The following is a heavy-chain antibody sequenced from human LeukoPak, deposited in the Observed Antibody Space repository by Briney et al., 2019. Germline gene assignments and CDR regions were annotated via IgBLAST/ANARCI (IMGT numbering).Heavy chain of an antibody. V-gene: IGHV1-18*01. CDR3: ARDGNYDFWSGYFSYYYYGMDV. CDR1: GYTFTSYG. D-gene: IGHD3-3*01. J-gene: IGHJ6*02. CDR2: ISAYNGNT. Sequence: ASVKVSYKASGYTFTSYGISWVRRAPGQGLEWMGWISAYNGNTNYAQKLQGRVTMTTDTSTSTAYMELRSLRSDDTAVYYCARDGNYDFWSGYFSYYYYGMDVWGQGTTVTVSS.